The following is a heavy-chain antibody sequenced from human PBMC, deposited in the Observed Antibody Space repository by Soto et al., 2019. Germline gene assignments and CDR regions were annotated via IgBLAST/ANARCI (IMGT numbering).Heavy chain of an antibody. CDR1: GGSITSNW. D-gene: IGHD2-21*01. CDR2: IFHTGRA. V-gene: IGHV4-4*02. CDR3: AGHIAVSGTRGFDH. J-gene: IGHJ4*02. Sequence: QVQLQESPPGLMKPSGTLSPTCGVSGGSITSNWWCRVRQPPGQGLAWIAEIFHTGRANYNPSLMSRLTISMDKAKNHLSLILTAETAADTAVYYCAGHIAVSGTRGFDHWGQGTLVTVSS.